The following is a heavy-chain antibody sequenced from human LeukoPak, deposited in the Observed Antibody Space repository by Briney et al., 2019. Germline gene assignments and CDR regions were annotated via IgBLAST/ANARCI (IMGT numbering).Heavy chain of an antibody. V-gene: IGHV4-39*07. J-gene: IGHJ4*02. CDR1: SDSISSSSYY. D-gene: IGHD3-10*01. Sequence: PSETLSLTCTVSSDSISSSSYYWGWIRQPPGKGLEWIGTIYYSGSTYYNPSLKSRVTISVDTSKNQFSLKLSSVTAADTAVYYCARKFLGSRGYYFDYWGQGTLVTVSS. CDR2: IYYSGST. CDR3: ARKFLGSRGYYFDY.